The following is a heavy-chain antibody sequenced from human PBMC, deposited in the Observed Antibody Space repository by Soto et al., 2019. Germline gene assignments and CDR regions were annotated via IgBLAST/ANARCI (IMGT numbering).Heavy chain of an antibody. V-gene: IGHV4-59*01. CDR3: ARDQTPPPNYDFWSGYYTGDAFDI. CDR2: IYYSGST. D-gene: IGHD3-3*01. CDR1: GGSISSYY. Sequence: TLSLTCTVSGGSISSYYWILIRQPPGKGLEWIGYIYYSGSTNYNPSLKSRVTISVDTSKNQFSLKLSSVTAADTAVYYCARDQTPPPNYDFWSGYYTGDAFDIWGQGTMVTVSS. J-gene: IGHJ3*02.